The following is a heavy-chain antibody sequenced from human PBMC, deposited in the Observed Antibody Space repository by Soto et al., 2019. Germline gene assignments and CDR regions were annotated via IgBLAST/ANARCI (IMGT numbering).Heavy chain of an antibody. Sequence: TGGSLRLSCEASGFTFSGNAMSWVRQAQGKGLEWVSSISASGDNTYYADSVKGRFTISRDNSKDTLYLQMNTLRADDTAVYYCAKLIGPTGGYWGQGTLVTVSS. V-gene: IGHV3-23*01. D-gene: IGHD4-17*01. CDR2: ISASGDNT. CDR3: AKLIGPTGGY. CDR1: GFTFSGNA. J-gene: IGHJ4*02.